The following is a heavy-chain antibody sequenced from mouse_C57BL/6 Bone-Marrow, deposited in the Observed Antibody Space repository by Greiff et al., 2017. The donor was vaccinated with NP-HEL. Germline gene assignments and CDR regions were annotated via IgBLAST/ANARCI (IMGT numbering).Heavy chain of an antibody. CDR2: IWWDDDK. CDR1: GFSLSTFGMG. CDR3: ARFPIYYYGSSYGNYFDY. D-gene: IGHD1-1*01. Sequence: QVTLKVSGPGILQPSQTLSLTCSFSGFSLSTFGMGVGWIRQPSGKGLEWLAHIWWDDDKYYNPALKSRLTVSKDTSKNQVFLKIANVDTADTATYYCARFPIYYYGSSYGNYFDYWGQGTTLTVSS. V-gene: IGHV8-8*01. J-gene: IGHJ2*01.